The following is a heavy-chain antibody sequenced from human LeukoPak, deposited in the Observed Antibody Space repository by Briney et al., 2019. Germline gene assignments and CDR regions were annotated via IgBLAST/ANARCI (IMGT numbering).Heavy chain of an antibody. CDR1: GLTFSNCR. CDR2: IKEDGTET. CDR3: ARDEFGPLAF. J-gene: IGHJ4*02. D-gene: IGHD3/OR15-3a*01. Sequence: GGSLRLSCVVSGLTFSNCRMTWVRQAPGRGLEWMANIKEDGTETSYVGSVKGRFTISRDNAKNSLYLQMNSLRAEDTALYYCARDEFGPLAFWGRGTLVTVSS. V-gene: IGHV3-7*05.